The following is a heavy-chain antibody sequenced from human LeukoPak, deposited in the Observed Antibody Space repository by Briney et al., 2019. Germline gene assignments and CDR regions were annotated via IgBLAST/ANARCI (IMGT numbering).Heavy chain of an antibody. CDR3: AKDKGYSSSWDFDY. CDR2: ISWNSGSI. D-gene: IGHD6-13*01. CDR1: GFTFDDYA. Sequence: PGGSLRLSCAASGFTFDDYAMHWVRQAPGKGLEWVSGISWNSGSIGYADSVKGRFTISRDNAKNSLYLQMNSLRAEDTALYYCAKDKGYSSSWDFDYWGQGTLVTVSS. J-gene: IGHJ4*02. V-gene: IGHV3-9*01.